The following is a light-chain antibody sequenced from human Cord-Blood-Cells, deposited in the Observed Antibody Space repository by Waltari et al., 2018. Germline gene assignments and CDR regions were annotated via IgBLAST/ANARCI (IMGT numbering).Light chain of an antibody. Sequence: QAVLTQPAFLSTSPGASASLTCTLRSCINVGNYRIYWYRQRPGSPPQYLLRYKSNSDKQQGSRVPSRFSGSKDASANSGILLTSGLQAEDEADYYCMIWHSSAWVFGGGTKLTVL. CDR3: MIWHSSAWV. V-gene: IGLV5-45*01. J-gene: IGLJ3*02. CDR1: SCINVGNYR. CDR2: YKSNSDK.